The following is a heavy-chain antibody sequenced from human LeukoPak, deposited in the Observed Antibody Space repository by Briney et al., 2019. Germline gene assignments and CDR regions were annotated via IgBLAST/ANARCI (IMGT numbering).Heavy chain of an antibody. D-gene: IGHD5-24*01. CDR2: IYYSGST. CDR3: ARQRVEMATIHHWWFDP. J-gene: IGHJ5*02. V-gene: IGHV4-59*08. CDR1: GGSISSYY. Sequence: SETLSLTCTVSGGSISSYYWSWIRQPPGKGLEWIGYIYYSGSTNYNPSLKSRVTISVDTSKNQFSLKLSSVTAADTAVYYCARQRVEMATIHHWWFDPWGQGTLVTVSS.